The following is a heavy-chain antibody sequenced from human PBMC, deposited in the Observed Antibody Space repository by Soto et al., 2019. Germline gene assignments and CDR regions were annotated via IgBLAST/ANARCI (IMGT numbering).Heavy chain of an antibody. J-gene: IGHJ4*02. V-gene: IGHV1-46*03. Sequence: GASVKVSCKASGYTFTSYYMHWVRQAPGQGLEWMGIINPSGGSTSYAQKFQGRVTMTRDTSTSTVYMELSSLRSEDTAVYYCAREEKGPYYYGSGSYQAFDYWGQGTLVTVSS. CDR3: AREEKGPYYYGSGSYQAFDY. CDR1: GYTFTSYY. CDR2: INPSGGST. D-gene: IGHD3-10*01.